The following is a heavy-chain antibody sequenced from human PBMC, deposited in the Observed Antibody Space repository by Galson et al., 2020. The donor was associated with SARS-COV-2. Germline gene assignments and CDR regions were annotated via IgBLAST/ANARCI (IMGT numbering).Heavy chain of an antibody. V-gene: IGHV1-2*02. D-gene: IGHD3-10*01. CDR1: GYSFTGYY. CDR2: INPNSGST. J-gene: IGHJ4*02. CDR3: AKGTLYYYNSGSYRFDS. Sequence: ASVKVSCKASGYSFTGYYMHWVRQAPGQGLEWMGWINPNSGSTSYAQNFQDRVTMTRDTSINTAYMELSRLRSDDMAVYYCAKGTLYYYNSGSYRFDSCGQGTLVTVSS.